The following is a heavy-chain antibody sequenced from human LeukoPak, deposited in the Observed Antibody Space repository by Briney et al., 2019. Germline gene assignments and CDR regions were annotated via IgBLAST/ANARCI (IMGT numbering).Heavy chain of an antibody. V-gene: IGHV1-58*01. J-gene: IGHJ4*02. CDR1: GFTFSNSA. CDR2: IVVGSGNT. D-gene: IGHD2/OR15-2a*01. CDR3: AVDVIYESD. Sequence: GTSVKVSCKASGFTFSNSAVQWVRQARGQRLEWTGWIVVGSGNTNYAQKFQERVTITRDMSTSTAYMELSSLRSEDTAVYYCAVDVIYESDWGQGTLVTVSS.